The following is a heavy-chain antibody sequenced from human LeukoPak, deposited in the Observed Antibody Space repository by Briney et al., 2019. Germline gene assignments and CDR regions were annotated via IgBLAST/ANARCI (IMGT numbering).Heavy chain of an antibody. CDR3: ARELRGLVLGY. CDR1: GYTFTSYG. J-gene: IGHJ4*02. Sequence: ASVKVSCKASGYTFTSYGISWVRQAPGQGLEWMGWINPNSGGTNYAQKFQGWVTMTRDTSISTAYMELSRLRSDDTAVYYCARELRGLVLGYWGQGTLVTVSS. D-gene: IGHD6-19*01. V-gene: IGHV1-2*04. CDR2: INPNSGGT.